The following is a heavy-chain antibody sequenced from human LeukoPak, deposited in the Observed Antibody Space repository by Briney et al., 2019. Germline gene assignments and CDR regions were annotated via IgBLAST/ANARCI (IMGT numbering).Heavy chain of an antibody. CDR1: GGSISSSDW. CDR2: IYHSGST. CDR3: ARDYHDSSLDY. Sequence: SETLSLTCAVSGGSISSSDWWSWVRQPPGKGLEWIGEIYHSGSTNYNPSFKSRVTISVDKSKNQFSLKLSSVTAADTAVYYCARDYHDSSLDYWGQGTLVTVSS. D-gene: IGHD3-22*01. J-gene: IGHJ4*02. V-gene: IGHV4-4*02.